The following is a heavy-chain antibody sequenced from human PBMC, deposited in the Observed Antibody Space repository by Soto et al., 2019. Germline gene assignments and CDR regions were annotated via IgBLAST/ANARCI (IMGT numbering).Heavy chain of an antibody. V-gene: IGHV4-31*01. Sequence: SETLSLTCTVSGGSISSGGYYWSWVRQHPGKGLEWIGYIYYSGNTYYNPSLKSLVTISVDTSKNQFSLKLSSVTDADTAVYSCARVFRSSGYSYHYFDYWGQGTLVTVSS. CDR2: IYYSGNT. CDR1: GGSISSGGYY. J-gene: IGHJ4*02. CDR3: ARVFRSSGYSYHYFDY. D-gene: IGHD3-22*01.